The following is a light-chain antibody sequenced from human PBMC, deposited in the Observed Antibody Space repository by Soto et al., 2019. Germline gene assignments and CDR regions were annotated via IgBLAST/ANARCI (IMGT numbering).Light chain of an antibody. CDR2: SNN. Sequence: QSVLTQPPSASGTPGQRVTISCSGSSSNIGINTINWYQQLPGTAPKLLIYSNNQRPSGVPDRFSGSKSGTSASLAISGLQSEDEADYYCAAWDDSLNGVVFGGETKLTVL. CDR1: SSNIGINT. CDR3: AAWDDSLNGVV. V-gene: IGLV1-44*01. J-gene: IGLJ2*01.